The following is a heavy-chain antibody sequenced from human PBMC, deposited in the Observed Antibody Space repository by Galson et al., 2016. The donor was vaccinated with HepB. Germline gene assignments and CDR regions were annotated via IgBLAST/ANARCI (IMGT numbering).Heavy chain of an antibody. Sequence: SLRLSCAVSGFTFDDHAMHWVRQAPGKGLEWVSGISWNSANIGYADSVEGRFTISRDNAKNSLHLQMNSLKAEDTALYYCAKDTNPDYGSGSYPLFQNWGQETLVTVSS. D-gene: IGHD3-10*01. CDR2: ISWNSANI. CDR1: GFTFDDHA. CDR3: AKDTNPDYGSGSYPLFQN. J-gene: IGHJ4*02. V-gene: IGHV3-9*01.